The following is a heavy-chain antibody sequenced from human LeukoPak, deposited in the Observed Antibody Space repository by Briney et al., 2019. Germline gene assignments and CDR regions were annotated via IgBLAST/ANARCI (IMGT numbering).Heavy chain of an antibody. CDR2: IWYDGSNK. D-gene: IGHD5-18*01. CDR1: GFTFSTYG. V-gene: IGHV3-33*01. CDR3: ARYTSMVL. Sequence: GRSLRLSCAASGFTFSTYGMHWVRQAPGKGLEWVAVIWYDGSNKYYVDSVKGRFTISRDNSKNTLYLQMNSLKVEDTAVYYCARYTSMVLWGQGTLVTVSS. J-gene: IGHJ4*02.